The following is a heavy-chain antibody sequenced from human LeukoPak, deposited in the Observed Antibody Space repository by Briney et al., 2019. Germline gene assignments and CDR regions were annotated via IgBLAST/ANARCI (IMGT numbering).Heavy chain of an antibody. D-gene: IGHD6-13*01. Sequence: ASVKVSCKASGYTFTSYGISWVRQAPGQGLEWMGWISPYNGDTNYAQKFQGRVTMTTDTSTSTAYKELRSLISDDTAVYYCARGPRYSSSWYYYYGMDVWGQGTTVTVSS. CDR3: ARGPRYSSSWYYYYGMDV. J-gene: IGHJ6*02. CDR1: GYTFTSYG. CDR2: ISPYNGDT. V-gene: IGHV1-18*01.